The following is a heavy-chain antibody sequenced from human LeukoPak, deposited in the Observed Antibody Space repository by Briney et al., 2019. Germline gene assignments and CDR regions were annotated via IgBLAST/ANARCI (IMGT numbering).Heavy chain of an antibody. CDR2: ISGSGDST. D-gene: IGHD2-15*01. V-gene: IGHV3-23*01. CDR1: GFTFSSYA. CDR3: AKQLGYCSDGSCYFPY. J-gene: IGHJ4*02. Sequence: QTGGSLRLSCAASGFTFSSYAMSWVRQAPGKGLEWVSAISGSGDSTYYGDSVKGRFTISRDNSKSTLCLQMNSLRAEDTAVYYCAKQLGYCSDGSCYFPYWGQGTLVTVSS.